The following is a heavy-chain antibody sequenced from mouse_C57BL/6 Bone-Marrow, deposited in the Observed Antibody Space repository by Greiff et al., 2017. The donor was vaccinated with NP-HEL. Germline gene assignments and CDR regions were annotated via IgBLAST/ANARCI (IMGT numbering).Heavy chain of an antibody. Sequence: QVQLKQSGAELARPGASVKLSCKASGYTFTSYGISWVKQRTGQGLEWIGEIYPRSGNTYYNEKFKGKATLTADKSSSTAYMELRSLTSEDSAVYFCARLVGRYDYEGGYFDYWGQGTTLTVSS. CDR3: ARLVGRYDYEGGYFDY. CDR2: IYPRSGNT. J-gene: IGHJ2*01. V-gene: IGHV1-81*01. D-gene: IGHD2-4*01. CDR1: GYTFTSYG.